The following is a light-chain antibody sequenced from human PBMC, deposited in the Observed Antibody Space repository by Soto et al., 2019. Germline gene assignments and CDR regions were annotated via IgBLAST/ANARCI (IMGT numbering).Light chain of an antibody. Sequence: EIVLTQSPGTLSLSPGERATLSCRASESVNSYLAWYQHKPGQAPRLLFYDASNRATGIPARFSASGFGTDFTLTISSLEPEDFAVYYCQQRINWPTFGGGTKVEIK. CDR3: QQRINWPT. CDR2: DAS. CDR1: ESVNSY. V-gene: IGKV3-11*01. J-gene: IGKJ4*01.